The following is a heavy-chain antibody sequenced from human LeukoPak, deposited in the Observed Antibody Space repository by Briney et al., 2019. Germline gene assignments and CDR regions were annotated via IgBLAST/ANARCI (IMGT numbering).Heavy chain of an antibody. Sequence: SQTLSLTCTVSGASISSGSYYWSWIRQPAGKGLEWIGRIYSSGSTNYNPSLKSRVTISVDTSKNQFSLKLRFVTAADTAVYYCAREPSPERGGVAFDIWGQGTMVTDSS. J-gene: IGHJ3*02. D-gene: IGHD3-3*01. CDR2: IYSSGST. CDR3: AREPSPERGGVAFDI. V-gene: IGHV4-61*02. CDR1: GASISSGSYY.